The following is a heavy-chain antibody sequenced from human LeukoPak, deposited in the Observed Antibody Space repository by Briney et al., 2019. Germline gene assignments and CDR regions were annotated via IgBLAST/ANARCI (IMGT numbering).Heavy chain of an antibody. CDR3: ARDRGTHFDY. CDR1: GYTFTSYG. D-gene: IGHD1-1*01. V-gene: IGHV1-2*02. J-gene: IGHJ4*02. Sequence: ASVKVSCKASGYTFTSYGISWVRQAPGQGLEWMGWINPNSSGTNYAQKFQGRVTMTRDTSISTAYMELSRLRSDDTAVYYCARDRGTHFDYWGQGTLVTVSS. CDR2: INPNSSGT.